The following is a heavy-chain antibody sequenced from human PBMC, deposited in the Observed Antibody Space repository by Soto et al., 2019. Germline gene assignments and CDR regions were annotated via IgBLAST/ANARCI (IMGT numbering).Heavy chain of an antibody. V-gene: IGHV1-3*01. CDR3: ARGPGGPDGPGDY. CDR1: GYTFTSYA. D-gene: IGHD2-15*01. Sequence: QVQLVQSGAEVKKPGASVKVSCKASGYTFTSYAMHWVRQAPGQRLEWMGWINAGNGNTKYSQKFQGRVNITRDTSASTAYMGLSSLRSEDTAVYYCARGPGGPDGPGDYWGQGTLVTVSS. CDR2: INAGNGNT. J-gene: IGHJ4*02.